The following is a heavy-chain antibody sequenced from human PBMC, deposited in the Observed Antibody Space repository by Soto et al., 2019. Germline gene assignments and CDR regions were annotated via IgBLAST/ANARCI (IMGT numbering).Heavy chain of an antibody. D-gene: IGHD6-13*01. CDR2: IYYSGST. V-gene: IGHV4-39*01. CDR1: GGSISSSSYY. CDR3: ARHGPGYSSSWYGDDAFDI. Sequence: SSETLSLTCTVSGGSISSSSYYWGWIRQPPGKGLEWIGSIYYSGSTYYNPSLKSRVTISVDTSKNQFSLKLSSVTAADTAVYYCARHGPGYSSSWYGDDAFDIWGQGTMVTVSS. J-gene: IGHJ3*02.